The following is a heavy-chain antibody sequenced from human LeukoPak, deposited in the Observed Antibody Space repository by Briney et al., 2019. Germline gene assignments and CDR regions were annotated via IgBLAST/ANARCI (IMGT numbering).Heavy chain of an antibody. CDR2: ISSNGGST. Sequence: PGGSLRLSSAASGFTFSSYDMHWVRQAPGKGLEYVSAISSNGGSTYYADSVKGRFTISRDNSKNTLYLQMRSLRAEDMAVYYCARSSWWGVVAFDIWGQGTMVTVSS. V-gene: IGHV3-64*02. CDR3: ARSSWWGVVAFDI. CDR1: GFTFSSYD. D-gene: IGHD6-13*01. J-gene: IGHJ3*02.